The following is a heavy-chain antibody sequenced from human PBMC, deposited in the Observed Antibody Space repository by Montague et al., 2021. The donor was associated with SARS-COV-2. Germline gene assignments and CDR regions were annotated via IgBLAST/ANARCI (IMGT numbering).Heavy chain of an antibody. J-gene: IGHJ2*01. CDR3: AKDRGGSSDWYFDL. CDR1: GFTFSSYA. V-gene: IGHV3-23*01. Sequence: SLRLSCAASGFTFSSYAMSWVRQAPGKGLEWVSGISSGGHTYYADSVKGRSTISRDNSKNTLYLQMNSLGAEDTAVYYCAKDRGGSSDWYFDLWGRGTLVIGSS. CDR2: ISSGGHT. D-gene: IGHD4-23*01.